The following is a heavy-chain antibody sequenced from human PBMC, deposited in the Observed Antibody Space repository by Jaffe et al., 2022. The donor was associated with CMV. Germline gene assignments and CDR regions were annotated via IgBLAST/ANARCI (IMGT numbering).Heavy chain of an antibody. CDR3: ARTLKGGYDYGGYYYYYMDV. CDR1: GYSFTSYW. J-gene: IGHJ6*03. CDR2: IDPSDSYT. Sequence: EVQLVQSGAEVKKPGESLRISCKGSGYSFTSYWISWVRQMPGKGLEWMGRIDPSDSYTNYSPSFQGHVTISADKSISTAYLQWSSLKASDTAMYYCARTLKGGYDYGGYYYYYMDVWGKGTTVTVSS. D-gene: IGHD5-12*01. V-gene: IGHV5-10-1*03.